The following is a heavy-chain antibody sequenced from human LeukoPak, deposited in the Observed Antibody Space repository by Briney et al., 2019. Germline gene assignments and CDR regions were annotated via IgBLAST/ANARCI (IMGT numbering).Heavy chain of an antibody. V-gene: IGHV1-18*01. CDR3: AREDYDDSGAWYFDL. CDR2: ISAYNGHT. D-gene: IGHD3-3*01. Sequence: ASVKVSCKASGNTFTNYGISWVRQAPGQGLEWMGWISAYNGHTNYAQKFQGRVTMTTDTSTSTAYMEVRSLRSDDTAVYYCAREDYDDSGAWYFDLWGRGTLVTVSS. CDR1: GNTFTNYG. J-gene: IGHJ2*01.